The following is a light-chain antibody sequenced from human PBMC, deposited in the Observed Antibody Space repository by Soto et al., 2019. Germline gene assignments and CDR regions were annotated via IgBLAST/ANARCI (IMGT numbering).Light chain of an antibody. CDR3: MQGTYWPRLT. V-gene: IGKV2-30*01. J-gene: IGKJ4*01. Sequence: DVVMTQSPLSLPVTLGQPASISCRSSQSLVYSDGNTYLNWVHQRPGQSPRRLIYKVSNRDSGAPDRFSGSGSGADFTLKISRVEAEDVGVYYCMQGTYWPRLTFGGGTKVEIK. CDR2: KVS. CDR1: QSLVYSDGNTY.